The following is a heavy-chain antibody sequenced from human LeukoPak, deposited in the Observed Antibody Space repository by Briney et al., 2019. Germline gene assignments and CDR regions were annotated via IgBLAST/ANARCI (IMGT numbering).Heavy chain of an antibody. CDR2: IWYDGTNK. Sequence: GGSLRLSCAASGFTFSSYGMHWVRQAPGKGLEWVAVIWYDGTNKYYADSVKGRFTISRDNSENTLYLQMNSLRAEDTAVYYCARIGGDRDPFDYWGQGALVTVSS. CDR3: ARIGGDRDPFDY. J-gene: IGHJ4*02. V-gene: IGHV3-33*01. CDR1: GFTFSSYG. D-gene: IGHD2-21*02.